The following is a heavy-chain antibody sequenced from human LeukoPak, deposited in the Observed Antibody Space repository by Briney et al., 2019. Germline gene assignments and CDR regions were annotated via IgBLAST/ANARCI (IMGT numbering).Heavy chain of an antibody. CDR2: ISTGGDRA. CDR3: AVDCSSSSCYGQSAFDI. D-gene: IGHD2-2*01. CDR1: GFTFSNYA. Sequence: PGGSLRLSCAASGFTFSNYAMDWVRQASGKGLEWVSAISTGGDRAYYADSVKGRFTTSRDNSRNTLYLQLNSLRAEDTAIYYCAVDCSSSSCYGQSAFDIWGQGTMVTVSS. J-gene: IGHJ3*02. V-gene: IGHV3-23*01.